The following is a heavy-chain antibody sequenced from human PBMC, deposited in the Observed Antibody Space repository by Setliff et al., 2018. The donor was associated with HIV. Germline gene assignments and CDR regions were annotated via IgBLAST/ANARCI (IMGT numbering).Heavy chain of an antibody. J-gene: IGHJ5*02. Sequence: SETLSLTCAVYGGSFRSYFWSWIRQPPGKGLGWIGEINHSASTNYNPSLKSRVTISVDTSKNQFSLTLTSVTAADTAVYYCARASHASVVPKWWFDPWGQGTRVTVSS. CDR3: ARASHASVVPKWWFDP. CDR1: GGSFRSYF. V-gene: IGHV4-34*01. D-gene: IGHD2-21*01. CDR2: INHSAST.